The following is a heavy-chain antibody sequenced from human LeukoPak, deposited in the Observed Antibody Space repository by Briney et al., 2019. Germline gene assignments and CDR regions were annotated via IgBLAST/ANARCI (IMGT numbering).Heavy chain of an antibody. D-gene: IGHD3-22*01. J-gene: IGHJ4*02. Sequence: SETLSLTCTVSGYSISSGYYWGWIRQPPGKGLEWIGSIYHSESTYYNPSLKSRVTISVDTSKNQFSLKLSSVTAADTAVYYCARAYDSSGYYYRTEYYFDYWGQGTLVTVSS. CDR1: GYSISSGYY. CDR2: IYHSEST. V-gene: IGHV4-38-2*02. CDR3: ARAYDSSGYYYRTEYYFDY.